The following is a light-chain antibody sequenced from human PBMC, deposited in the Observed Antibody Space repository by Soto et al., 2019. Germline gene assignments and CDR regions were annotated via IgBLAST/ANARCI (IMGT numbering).Light chain of an antibody. V-gene: IGLV2-8*01. Sequence: QSVLTQPPSASGSPGQSVTISCTGTSSDVGAYNYVSWYQQHPGKAPKLMIYEVNKRPSGVPDRFSGSKSGNTASLTVSGLQAEDEADYYCTSYGGGHNYVVIGGGTQLTVL. CDR2: EVN. CDR3: TSYGGGHNYVV. CDR1: SSDVGAYNY. J-gene: IGLJ2*01.